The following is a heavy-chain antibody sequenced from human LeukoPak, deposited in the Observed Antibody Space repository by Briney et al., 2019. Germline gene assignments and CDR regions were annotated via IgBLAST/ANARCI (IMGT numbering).Heavy chain of an antibody. D-gene: IGHD3-22*01. Sequence: GGSLRLSCAASGFTFSSYSMNWVRQAPGRGLEWVSSISSSSYIYYADSVKGRFTISRDNAKNSLYLQMNSLRAEDTAVYYCARDKYYDSSGYYLGYMDVWGKGTTVTVSS. CDR3: ARDKYYDSSGYYLGYMDV. V-gene: IGHV3-21*01. CDR1: GFTFSSYS. J-gene: IGHJ6*03. CDR2: ISSSSYI.